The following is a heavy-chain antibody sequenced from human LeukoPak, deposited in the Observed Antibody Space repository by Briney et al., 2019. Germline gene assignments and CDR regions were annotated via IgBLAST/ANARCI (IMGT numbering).Heavy chain of an antibody. CDR3: TRERKSGIAAFDY. J-gene: IGHJ4*02. CDR1: GFTFSSYE. CDR2: ISSSGSTM. D-gene: IGHD6-13*01. V-gene: IGHV3-48*03. Sequence: GGSLRLSCAASGFTFSSYEMNWVRQAPGKGLEWVSYISSSGSTMYYADSVKGRFTISRDNAKNSLYLQMNSLRAEDTAVYYCTRERKSGIAAFDYWGQGTLVTVSS.